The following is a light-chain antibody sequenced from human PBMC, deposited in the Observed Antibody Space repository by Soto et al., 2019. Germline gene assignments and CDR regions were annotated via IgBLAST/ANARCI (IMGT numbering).Light chain of an antibody. CDR3: MQGVQMPPIT. J-gene: IGKJ5*01. Sequence: DLVMTQSPLSLPVTPGEPASISCRSSQSLQHSNGYNYLDWYLQKPGQSPQLLIHLASNRASGVPVRFSGSGSGTDFTLNISRVEAEDVGLYYCMQGVQMPPITFGQGTRLEIK. CDR1: QSLQHSNGYNY. V-gene: IGKV2-28*01. CDR2: LAS.